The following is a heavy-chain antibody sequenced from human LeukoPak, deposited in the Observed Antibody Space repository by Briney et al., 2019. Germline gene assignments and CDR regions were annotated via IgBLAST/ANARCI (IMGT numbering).Heavy chain of an antibody. CDR2: IYYSGST. CDR3: ARVGGSGGDY. Sequence: SDTLSLTCTVSGGSISSYHWSWLRQPPGKGLEWIGNIYYSGSTNYNPSLKSRVTISLDTSKNQFSLKLSSVTAADTAFYYCARVGGSGGDYWGQGTLVTVSS. V-gene: IGHV4-59*08. J-gene: IGHJ4*02. D-gene: IGHD2-15*01. CDR1: GGSISSYH.